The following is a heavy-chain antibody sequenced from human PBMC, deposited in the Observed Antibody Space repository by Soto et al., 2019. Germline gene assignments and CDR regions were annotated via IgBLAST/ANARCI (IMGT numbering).Heavy chain of an antibody. D-gene: IGHD2-8*01. CDR1: GGSFSNYY. CDR3: ARGKGYCTTSSCRECGSCYYDY. J-gene: IGHJ4*02. CDR2: INHSGST. Sequence: PSETLSLTCAVYGGSFSNYYWTWIRQPPGKGLEWIGEINHSGSTNYNPSLKSRVTISVDTSKNQFSVKLSSVTAADTAVYYCARGKGYCTTSSCRECGSCYYDYWGQGTLVTVSS. V-gene: IGHV4-34*01.